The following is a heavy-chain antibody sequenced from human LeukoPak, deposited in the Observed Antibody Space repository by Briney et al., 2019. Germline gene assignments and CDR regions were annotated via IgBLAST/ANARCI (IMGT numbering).Heavy chain of an antibody. CDR3: ARVMRISIAAAGTNWFDP. J-gene: IGHJ5*02. Sequence: SETLSLTCTVSGGSISSGDYYWSWIRQPAGKGLEWIGRIYTSGSTNYNPSLKSRVTMSVDTSKNQFSLKLSSVTAADTAVYYCARVMRISIAAAGTNWFDPWGQGTLVTVSS. V-gene: IGHV4-61*02. D-gene: IGHD6-13*01. CDR2: IYTSGST. CDR1: GGSISSGDYY.